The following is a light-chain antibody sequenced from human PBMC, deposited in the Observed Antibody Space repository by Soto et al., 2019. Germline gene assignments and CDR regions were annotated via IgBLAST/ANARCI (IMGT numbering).Light chain of an antibody. CDR3: QQYGSPLT. J-gene: IGKJ4*01. V-gene: IGKV3-20*01. CDR2: GAS. Sequence: EIVLTQSPGTLSLSPGGRASLSCRASQSVSRSYLAWSQQKPGQTPRLLIYGASNRATGIPDRFSGSGSGTDFTLTISRLEPEEFAVYDCQQYGSPLTFGGGTKVDIK. CDR1: QSVSRSY.